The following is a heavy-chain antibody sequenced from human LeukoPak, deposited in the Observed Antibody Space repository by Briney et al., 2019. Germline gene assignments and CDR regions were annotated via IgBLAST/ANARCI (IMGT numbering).Heavy chain of an antibody. CDR2: TYYRSKWYN. J-gene: IGHJ4*02. CDR3: ARRGIAVAGPWYYFDY. Sequence: SQTLSLTCAISGDSVSSNSAAWNWIRQSPSRGLEWLGRTYYRSKWYNDYAVSVKSRITINPDTSKNQFSLQLNSVTPEDTAVYYCARRGIAVAGPWYYFDYWGKGTLVTVSS. CDR1: GDSVSSNSAA. D-gene: IGHD6-19*01. V-gene: IGHV6-1*01.